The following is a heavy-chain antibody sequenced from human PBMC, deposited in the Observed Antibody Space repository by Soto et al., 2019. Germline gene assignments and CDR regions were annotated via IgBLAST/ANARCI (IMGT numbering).Heavy chain of an antibody. D-gene: IGHD1-26*01. Sequence: QVQLVQSGAEVKKPGASVKVSFKASGYTFTNFAMHWVRQAPGHRLEWMGWINAGNGNTKYSQKFQGRVSIVRDTSANTAYMELSRLRTEDTAMDYCARGPKSGSYFLSVFDYWGQGSLVTVSS. CDR2: INAGNGNT. CDR1: GYTFTNFA. V-gene: IGHV1-3*01. CDR3: ARGPKSGSYFLSVFDY. J-gene: IGHJ4*02.